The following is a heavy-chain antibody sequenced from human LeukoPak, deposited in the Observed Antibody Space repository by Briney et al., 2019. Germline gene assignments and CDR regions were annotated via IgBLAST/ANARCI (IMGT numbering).Heavy chain of an antibody. Sequence: ETLSLTCTVSGGSISSYYWSWVRQAPGKGLEWVSAISGSGGSTYYADSVKGRFTISRDNSKNTLYLQMNSLRAEDTAVYYCAKDPRVTTLYYYYYYMDVWGKGTTVTVSS. CDR2: ISGSGGST. J-gene: IGHJ6*03. CDR3: AKDPRVTTLYYYYYYMDV. V-gene: IGHV3-23*01. D-gene: IGHD4-17*01. CDR1: GGSISSYY.